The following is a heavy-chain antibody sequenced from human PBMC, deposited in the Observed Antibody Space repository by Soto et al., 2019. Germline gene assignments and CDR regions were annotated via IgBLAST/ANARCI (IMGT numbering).Heavy chain of an antibody. CDR2: IIPIFGTA. V-gene: IGHV1-69*13. D-gene: IGHD6-13*01. CDR1: GGTFSSYA. J-gene: IGHJ4*02. CDR3: ARDHPAAAGSYFDY. Sequence: AASVKVSCKASGGTFSSYAISWVRQAPGQGLEWMGGIIPIFGTANYAQKFQGRVTITADESTSTAYMELSSLRSEDTAVYYCARDHPAAAGSYFDYWGQGTLVTVSS.